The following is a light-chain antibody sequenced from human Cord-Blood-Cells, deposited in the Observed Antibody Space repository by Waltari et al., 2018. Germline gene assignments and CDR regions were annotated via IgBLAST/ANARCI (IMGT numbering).Light chain of an antibody. CDR1: SRDAGRFYL. CDR3: CSYAGSGTFVV. J-gene: IGLJ2*01. CDR2: DCS. Sequence: QSALAQPASQSGSPGQSITLPCTGTSRDAGRFYLVSWYQQHPGKAPKLMLYDCSKRRSGVSNRLSGSKSGNTASLTISGLQAEDEADYYCCSYAGSGTFVVFGGGTKLTVL. V-gene: IGLV2-23*03.